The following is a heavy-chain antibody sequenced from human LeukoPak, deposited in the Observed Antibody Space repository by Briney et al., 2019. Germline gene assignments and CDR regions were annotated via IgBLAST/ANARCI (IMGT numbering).Heavy chain of an antibody. CDR2: INPSDGDT. J-gene: IGHJ3*02. CDR3: AREKIHVFDI. V-gene: IGHV1-46*01. Sequence: GASVKVSCKASGYTFTSYNMQWVRQAPGQGLEWMGIINPSDGDTGYAQKFQGRVTMTRDTSTSTVYMELSSLRSEDTAVYYCAREKIHVFDIWGQGTMCSVSS. CDR1: GYTFTSYN.